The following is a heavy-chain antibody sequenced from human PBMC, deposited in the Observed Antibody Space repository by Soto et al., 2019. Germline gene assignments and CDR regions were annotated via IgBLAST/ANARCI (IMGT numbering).Heavy chain of an antibody. D-gene: IGHD3-10*01. CDR1: GYTFTSYD. V-gene: IGHV1-8*01. Sequence: ASVKVSCEASGYTFTSYDITWVRQATGQGLEWMGWMNPNSGNTGYAQKFQGRVTMTRNTSISTAYMELSSLRSEDTAVYYCARGRFSSNGMDVWGQGTTVTVSS. CDR2: MNPNSGNT. J-gene: IGHJ6*02. CDR3: ARGRFSSNGMDV.